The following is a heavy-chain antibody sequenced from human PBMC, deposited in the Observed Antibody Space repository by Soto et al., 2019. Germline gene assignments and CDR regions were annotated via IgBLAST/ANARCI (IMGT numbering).Heavy chain of an antibody. CDR3: GKDVGDYVPYYYGVDV. V-gene: IGHV3-30*18. CDR1: GFTFKTHD. D-gene: IGHD1-26*01. J-gene: IGHJ6*02. CDR2: IAYDGNEK. Sequence: QVQLVESGGGVVQPGTSLRLSRAASGFTFKTHDMHWVRQATGKGLEWMAVIAYDGNEKFYADSVKGRFTISRDNSKNALYLQINTLRNEDTAVYYCGKDVGDYVPYYYGVDVWGQGTTVTVSS.